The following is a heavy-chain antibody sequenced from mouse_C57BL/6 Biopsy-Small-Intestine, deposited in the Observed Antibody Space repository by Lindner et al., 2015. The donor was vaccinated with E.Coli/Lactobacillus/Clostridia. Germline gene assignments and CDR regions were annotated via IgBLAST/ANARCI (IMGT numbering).Heavy chain of an antibody. J-gene: IGHJ4*01. CDR1: EGTFRTYG. Sequence: SVKVSCKASEGTFRTYGINWVRQAPGQGLEWMGEIIPIFGTVNYGQNFQGRVTITADRSTNTAYMELNSLRSEDTAVYYCARVEKGVIDYWGQGTLVTVSS. CDR3: ARVEKGVIDY. D-gene: IGHD2-5*01. CDR2: IIPIFGTV. V-gene: IGHV1S14*01.